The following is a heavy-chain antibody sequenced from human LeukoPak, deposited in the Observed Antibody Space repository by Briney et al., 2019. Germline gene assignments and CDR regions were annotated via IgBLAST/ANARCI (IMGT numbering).Heavy chain of an antibody. D-gene: IGHD3-3*01. CDR3: ARAAPVLRFLEWFPDY. CDR1: GGSISSGGYY. Sequence: SETLSLTCTVSGGSISSGGYYWSWIRQHPGKGLEWIGYIYYSGSTYYNPSLKSRVTISVGTSKNQFSLKLSSVTAADTAVYYCARAAPVLRFLEWFPDYWGQGTLVTVSS. V-gene: IGHV4-31*03. CDR2: IYYSGST. J-gene: IGHJ4*02.